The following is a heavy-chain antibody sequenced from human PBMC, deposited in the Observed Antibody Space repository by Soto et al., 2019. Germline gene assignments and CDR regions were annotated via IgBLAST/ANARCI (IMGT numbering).Heavy chain of an antibody. V-gene: IGHV1-18*04. J-gene: IGHJ4*02. CDR2: ISAYNGNT. CDR1: GYTFTSYG. CDR3: ARDHPDLYYDSSGNAPDY. D-gene: IGHD3-22*01. Sequence: ASVKVSCKASGYTFTSYGISWVRQAPGQGLEWMGWISAYNGNTSYAQKFQGRVTMTRDTSTSTVYMELSSLRSEDTAVYYCARDHPDLYYDSSGNAPDYWGQGTLVTVSS.